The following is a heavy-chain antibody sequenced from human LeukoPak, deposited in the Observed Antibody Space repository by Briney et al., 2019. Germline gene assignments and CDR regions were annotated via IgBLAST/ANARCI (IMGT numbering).Heavy chain of an antibody. V-gene: IGHV4-31*03. Sequence: PSETLSLTCTVSGDSISSGGYYWRWIRQQPGRGLEWIGYIYYSGSTYYNPSLKSRVTISVDTSKNQFSLKLSSVTAADTAVYYCARNRGTPYLDPWSYFDYWGQGTLVTVSS. D-gene: IGHD3-3*01. CDR3: ARNRGTPYLDPWSYFDY. CDR1: GDSISSGGYY. CDR2: IYYSGST. J-gene: IGHJ4*02.